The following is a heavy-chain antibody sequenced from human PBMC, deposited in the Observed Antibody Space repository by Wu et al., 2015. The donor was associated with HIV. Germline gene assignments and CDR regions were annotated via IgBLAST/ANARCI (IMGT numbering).Heavy chain of an antibody. CDR2: MNPNSGNT. Sequence: QVQLVQSGAEVKKPGASVKVSCKASGYTFTSYGISWVRQAPGQGLEWMGWMNPNSGNTGYAQKFQGRVTMTRNTSISTAYMELSSLRSEDTAVYYCARGRDWVVAATQTWDYWGQGTLVTVSS. CDR1: GYTFTSYG. V-gene: IGHV1-8*02. J-gene: IGHJ4*02. CDR3: ARGRDWVVAATQTWDY. D-gene: IGHD2-15*01.